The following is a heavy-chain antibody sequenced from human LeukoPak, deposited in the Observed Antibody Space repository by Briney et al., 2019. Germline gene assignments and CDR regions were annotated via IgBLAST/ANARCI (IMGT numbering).Heavy chain of an antibody. CDR3: AMYYDFWCGYYSWFDP. CDR2: IIPIFGTA. J-gene: IGHJ5*02. D-gene: IGHD3-3*01. CDR1: GGTFSSYA. Sequence: ASVKVSCKASGGTFSSYAISWVRQAPGQGLEWMGGIIPIFGTANYAQKFQGRVTITTDESTSTAYMELSSLRSEDTAVYYCAMYYDFWCGYYSWFDPWGQGTLVTVSS. V-gene: IGHV1-69*05.